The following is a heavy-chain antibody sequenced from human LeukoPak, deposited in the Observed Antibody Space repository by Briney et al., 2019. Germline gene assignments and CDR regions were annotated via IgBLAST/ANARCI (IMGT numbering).Heavy chain of an antibody. CDR2: IYYSGST. J-gene: IGHJ5*02. V-gene: IGHV4-59*13. CDR3: ARTPRSGVWTGYYVWFDP. D-gene: IGHD3/OR15-3a*01. Sequence: ASETLSLTCSVSGASISNYYWSWIRQPPGKGLEWIGYIYYSGSTNYNPSLKSRLTISVDTSKNHFSLTLTSVTAADTAVYYCARTPRSGVWTGYYVWFDPWGQGTLVTVLS. CDR1: GASISNYY.